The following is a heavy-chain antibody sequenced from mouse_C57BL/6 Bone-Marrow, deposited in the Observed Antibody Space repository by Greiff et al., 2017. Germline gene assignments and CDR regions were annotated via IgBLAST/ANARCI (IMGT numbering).Heavy chain of an antibody. D-gene: IGHD1-1*01. V-gene: IGHV1-72*01. J-gene: IGHJ1*03. Sequence: VQLQQPGAELVKPGASVKLSCKASGYTFTSYWMHWVKQGPGRGLEWIGRIDPNSGGTKYNEKFKSKATLTVDKPSSTAYMQLSSLTSEDSAVYYCAREITTVVATYWYFDVWGTGTTVTVSS. CDR3: AREITTVVATYWYFDV. CDR1: GYTFTSYW. CDR2: IDPNSGGT.